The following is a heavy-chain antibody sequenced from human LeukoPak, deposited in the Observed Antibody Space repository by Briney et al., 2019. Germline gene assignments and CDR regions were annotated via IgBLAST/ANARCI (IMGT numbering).Heavy chain of an antibody. Sequence: SETLSLTCAVSGYSISSGYYWGWIRQPPGKGLEWIRSIYHSGSTYYNPSLKSRVTISVDTSKNQFSLKLSSVTAADTAVYYCARHSYYYYYYMDVWGKGTTVTVSS. CDR2: IYHSGST. J-gene: IGHJ6*03. D-gene: IGHD2-21*01. V-gene: IGHV4-38-2*01. CDR3: ARHSYYYYYYMDV. CDR1: GYSISSGYY.